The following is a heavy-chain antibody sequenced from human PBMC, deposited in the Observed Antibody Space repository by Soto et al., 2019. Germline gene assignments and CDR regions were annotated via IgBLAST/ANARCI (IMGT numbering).Heavy chain of an antibody. CDR3: ARGPRDQQQLVTWAWFDP. J-gene: IGHJ5*02. Sequence: ASEKVSCKASGYTFTGYYMHWVRQAPGQGLEWMGWINPNSGGTNYAQKFQGWVTMTRDTSISTAYMELSRLRSDDTAVYYCARGPRDQQQLVTWAWFDPWGQGTLVTVSS. D-gene: IGHD6-13*01. CDR1: GYTFTGYY. CDR2: INPNSGGT. V-gene: IGHV1-2*04.